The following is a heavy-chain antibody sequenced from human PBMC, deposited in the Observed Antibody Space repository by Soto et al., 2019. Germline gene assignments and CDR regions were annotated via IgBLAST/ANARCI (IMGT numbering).Heavy chain of an antibody. D-gene: IGHD3-3*01. CDR1: GGTFSSYA. CDR3: ARGFLEWLHPGSYYYGMDV. CDR2: IIPIFGTA. V-gene: IGHV1-69*13. J-gene: IGHJ6*02. Sequence: ASVKVSCKASGGTFSSYAISWVRQAPGQGLEWMGGIIPIFGTANYAQKFQGRVTITADESTSTAYMELSSLRSEDTAVYYCARGFLEWLHPGSYYYGMDVWGQGTTVTVSS.